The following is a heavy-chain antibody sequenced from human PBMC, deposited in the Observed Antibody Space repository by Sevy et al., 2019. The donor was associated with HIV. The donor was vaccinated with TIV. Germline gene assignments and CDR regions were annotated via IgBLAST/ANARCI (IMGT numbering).Heavy chain of an antibody. Sequence: GGSLRLSCAASGFTFSSYGMHWVRQAPGKGLEWVAVISYDGSNKYYAHSVKGRFTISRDNSKNTLYLQMNSLRAEDTAVYYCAKVTYYYDSSGYYYDYWGQGTLVTVSS. CDR1: GFTFSSYG. CDR2: ISYDGSNK. V-gene: IGHV3-30*18. J-gene: IGHJ4*02. CDR3: AKVTYYYDSSGYYYDY. D-gene: IGHD3-22*01.